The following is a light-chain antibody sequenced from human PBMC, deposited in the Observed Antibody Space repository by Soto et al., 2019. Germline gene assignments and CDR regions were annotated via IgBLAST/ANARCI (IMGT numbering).Light chain of an antibody. V-gene: IGLV2-14*01. CDR1: RSDIGDSNF. Sequence: QSALTQPASVSGSPGQSVTISCTGPRSDIGDSNFISWYQHSPGKAPRLLIYQVNNRLSGVSGRFSGSKAGNTASLTISGLLDDDEADYFCASFRSGTILVFGSGTKVTVL. CDR2: QVN. J-gene: IGLJ1*01. CDR3: ASFRSGTILV.